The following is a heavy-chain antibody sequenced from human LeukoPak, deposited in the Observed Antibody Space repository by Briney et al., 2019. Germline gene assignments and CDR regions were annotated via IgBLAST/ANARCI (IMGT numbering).Heavy chain of an antibody. CDR3: AKAVGYSYGHGWFDP. CDR1: GFTFDDYA. D-gene: IGHD5-18*01. Sequence: PGRSLRLSCAASGFTFDDYAMHWVRQAPGKGLEWVSGISWNSGSIGYADSVKGRFTISRDNAKNSLYLQMNSLRAEDIALHYCAKAVGYSYGHGWFDPWGQGTLVTVSS. J-gene: IGHJ5*02. CDR2: ISWNSGSI. V-gene: IGHV3-9*03.